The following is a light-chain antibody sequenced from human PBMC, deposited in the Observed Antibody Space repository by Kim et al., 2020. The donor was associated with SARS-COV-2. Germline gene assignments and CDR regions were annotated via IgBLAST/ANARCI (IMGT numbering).Light chain of an antibody. J-gene: IGLJ3*02. V-gene: IGLV3-9*01. CDR1: SIGAKS. CDR2: RDR. CDR3: HVWDSNTAV. Sequence: YELTQPLSESVALGQTARITCGGSSIGAKSVHWYQQKPGQAPVLVIYRDRNRPSGIPERFSGSNSGNTATLTISRAQAGDEADYYCHVWDSNTAVFGGGTQLTVL.